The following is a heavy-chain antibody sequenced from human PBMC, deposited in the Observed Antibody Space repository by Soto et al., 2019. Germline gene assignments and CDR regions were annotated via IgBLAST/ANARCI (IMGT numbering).Heavy chain of an antibody. V-gene: IGHV4-31*03. CDR3: ARETKADYGVDAFDI. J-gene: IGHJ3*02. CDR2: IYYSGST. D-gene: IGHD4-17*01. CDR1: GGSISSGGYY. Sequence: SETLSLTCTVSGGSISSGGYYWSWIRQHPGKGLEWIGYIYYSGSTYYNPSLKSRVTISVDTSKNQFSLKLSSVTAADTAVYYCARETKADYGVDAFDIWGQGTMVTVSS.